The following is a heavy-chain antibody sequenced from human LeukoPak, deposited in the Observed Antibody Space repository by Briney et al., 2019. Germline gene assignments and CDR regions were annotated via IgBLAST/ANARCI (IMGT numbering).Heavy chain of an antibody. CDR1: GFTFGTYA. J-gene: IGHJ6*02. Sequence: GGSLRLSWAASGFTFGTYAMHWVRQAPGKGLEWVAMISYQGRKKLYADSVKGRFTISRDNAENTLYLQMSSLRHDDTAVYYCARVASLSVTHYYYYGMDVWGPGTTVSVSS. D-gene: IGHD4-17*01. V-gene: IGHV3-30*04. CDR3: ARVASLSVTHYYYYGMDV. CDR2: ISYQGRKK.